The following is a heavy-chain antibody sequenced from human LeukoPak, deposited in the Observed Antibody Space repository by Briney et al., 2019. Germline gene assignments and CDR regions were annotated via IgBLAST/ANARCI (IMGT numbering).Heavy chain of an antibody. CDR3: ARHGSTSSDDYFQH. J-gene: IGHJ1*01. CDR2: IYYSGTT. V-gene: IGHV4-59*08. Sequence: SETLSLTCTVSGVSMSSYYWSWIRQPPGKGLEWIGYIYYSGTTNYNPSLKSRVTMSVDTSMNQFSLKMSSVTAADTAVYYCARHGSTSSDDYFQHWGQGTLVTVSS. CDR1: GVSMSSYY. D-gene: IGHD2/OR15-2a*01.